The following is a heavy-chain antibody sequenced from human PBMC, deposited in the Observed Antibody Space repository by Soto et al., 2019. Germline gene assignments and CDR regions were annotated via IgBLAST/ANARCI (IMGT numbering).Heavy chain of an antibody. CDR3: ARVLRKLNWFDP. J-gene: IGHJ5*02. Sequence: SETLSLTCTVSGGSISSSSYYWGWIRQPPGKGLEWIGSIYYSGSTYYNPSLKSRVTISVDTSKNQFSLKLSSVTAADTAVYYCARVLRKLNWFDPWGQGTLVTVSS. CDR2: IYYSGST. V-gene: IGHV4-39*01. CDR1: GGSISSSSYY.